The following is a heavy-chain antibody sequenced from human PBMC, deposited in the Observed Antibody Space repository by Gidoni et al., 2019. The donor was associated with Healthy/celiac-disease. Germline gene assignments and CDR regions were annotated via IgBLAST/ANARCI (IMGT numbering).Heavy chain of an antibody. CDR3: ARQGGYCSGGSCYSFFDY. D-gene: IGHD2-15*01. CDR2: IYYSGST. CDR1: GCSISTYH. J-gene: IGHJ4*02. V-gene: IGHV4-59*08. Sequence: QVQLQESGPGLGKPSETLSLTCTVSGCSISTYHWSWIRQPPGKGLEWIGYIYYSGSTNYHPSLKSRVTISVDTSKSQFSLKLSSVTAADTAVYYCARQGGYCSGGSCYSFFDYWGQGTLVTVSS.